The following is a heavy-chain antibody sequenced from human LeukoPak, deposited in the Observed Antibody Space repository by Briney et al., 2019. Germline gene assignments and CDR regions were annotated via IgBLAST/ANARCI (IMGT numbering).Heavy chain of an antibody. CDR2: IYSGGST. CDR1: GFTVSGNY. Sequence: GGSLRLSCAASGFTVSGNYMSWVRQAPGKGLEWVSVIYSGGSTYYADSVKGRFTISRDNSKNTLYLQMNSLRAEDTAVYYCARGVRDFYYYYYMDVWGKGTTVTISS. V-gene: IGHV3-53*01. CDR3: ARGVRDFYYYYYMDV. J-gene: IGHJ6*03.